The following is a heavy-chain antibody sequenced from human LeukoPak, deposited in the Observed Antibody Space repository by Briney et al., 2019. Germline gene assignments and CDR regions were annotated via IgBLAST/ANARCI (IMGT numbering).Heavy chain of an antibody. D-gene: IGHD3-10*01. CDR1: GFTFSTYW. CDR3: AKSSLRGHSLWYFDL. V-gene: IGHV3-74*01. Sequence: GGSLRLSCAASGFTFSTYWMHWVRQAPGKGLVWVSRINSHGSSTTYADSVKGRFTISRDNAKNTLYMQMNKLRVEDTAVYYCAKSSLRGHSLWYFDLWGRGTPVTVSS. J-gene: IGHJ2*01. CDR2: INSHGSST.